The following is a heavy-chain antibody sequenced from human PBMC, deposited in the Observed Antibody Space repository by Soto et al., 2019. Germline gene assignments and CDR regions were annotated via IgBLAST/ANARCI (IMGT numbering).Heavy chain of an antibody. J-gene: IGHJ3*02. CDR3: ARDRMGKGYYDSSGYYRRDAFDI. CDR2: IIPIFGTA. Sequence: SVKVSCQASGGTFSSYAISWVRQAPGQGLEWMGGIIPIFGTANYAQKFQGRVTITADESTSTAYMELSSLRSEDTAVYYCARDRMGKGYYDSSGYYRRDAFDIWGQGTRVTVS. CDR1: GGTFSSYA. V-gene: IGHV1-69*13. D-gene: IGHD3-22*01.